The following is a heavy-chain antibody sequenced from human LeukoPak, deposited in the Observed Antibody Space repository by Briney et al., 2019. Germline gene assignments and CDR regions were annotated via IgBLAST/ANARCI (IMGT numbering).Heavy chain of an antibody. CDR2: IKSKTDGGTT. V-gene: IGHV3-15*01. CDR1: GFTFSNAW. J-gene: IGHJ4*02. CDR3: TTEWILTGYDY. D-gene: IGHD3-9*01. Sequence: GGSLRLSCAASGFTFSNAWMSWVRQAPGKGLEWVGRIKSKTDGGTTDYAAPVKGRFTVSRDDSKNTLYLQMNSLKTEDTAVYYCTTEWILTGYDYWGQGTLVTVSS.